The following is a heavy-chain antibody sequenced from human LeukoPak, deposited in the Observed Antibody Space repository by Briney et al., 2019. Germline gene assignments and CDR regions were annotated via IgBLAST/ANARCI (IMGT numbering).Heavy chain of an antibody. CDR1: GGSFSGYY. D-gene: IGHD4-17*01. V-gene: IGHV4-34*01. Sequence: HPSETLSLTCAVYGGSFSGYYWSWIRQPPGKGLEWIGEINHSGSTNYNPSLKSRVTISVDTSKNQFSLKLSSVTAADTAVYYCARDFGYGDYFFDDWGQGTLVTVSS. J-gene: IGHJ4*02. CDR3: ARDFGYGDYFFDD. CDR2: INHSGST.